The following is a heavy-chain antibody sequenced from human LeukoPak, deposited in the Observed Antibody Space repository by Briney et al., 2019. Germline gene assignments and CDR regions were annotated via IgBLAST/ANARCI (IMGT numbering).Heavy chain of an antibody. CDR3: ARVGSYCGGDCYLDY. Sequence: PGGSLRLSCAASGFTFSSYSMNWVRQAPGKGLEWVSSISSSSSYIYYADSVKGRFTISRDNAKNSLYLQMNSLRAEDTAVYYCARVGSYCGGDCYLDYWGQGTLVTASS. J-gene: IGHJ4*02. CDR1: GFTFSSYS. V-gene: IGHV3-21*01. D-gene: IGHD2-21*02. CDR2: ISSSSSYI.